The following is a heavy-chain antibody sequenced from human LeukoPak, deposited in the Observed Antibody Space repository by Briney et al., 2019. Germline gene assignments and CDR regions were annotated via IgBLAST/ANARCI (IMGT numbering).Heavy chain of an antibody. J-gene: IGHJ2*01. CDR1: GFTFSSYD. D-gene: IGHD6-13*01. CDR3: ARAGYSSTWYSRYFDL. Sequence: GGSLRLSCAASGFTFSSYDMHWVRQATGKGLEWVSGIGTAGDMYYPGSVKGRFTISRENAKNSLYLQVNSLRAGDTAVYYCARAGYSSTWYSRYFDLWGRGTLVTVSS. V-gene: IGHV3-13*01. CDR2: IGTAGDM.